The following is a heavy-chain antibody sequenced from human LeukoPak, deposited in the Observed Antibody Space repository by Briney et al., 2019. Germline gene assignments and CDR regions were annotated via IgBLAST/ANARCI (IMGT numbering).Heavy chain of an antibody. V-gene: IGHV3-30*02. CDR1: GSSFSTYG. CDR2: IQYDGSNK. D-gene: IGHD6-19*01. CDR3: AKGSGWYLDY. Sequence: GGSLRLSCAASGSSFSTYGMHWVRQAPGKGLEWVTFIQYDGSNKYYAESVKGRFTFSRDNSANTLYLQLNSLRVEDTAVYYCAKGSGWYLDYWGQGVLVTVSS. J-gene: IGHJ4*02.